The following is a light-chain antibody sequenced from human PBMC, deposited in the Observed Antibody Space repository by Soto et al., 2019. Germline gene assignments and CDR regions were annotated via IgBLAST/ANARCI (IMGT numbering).Light chain of an antibody. CDR1: NIGRQT. CDR3: QVWDDSSDHVL. CDR2: DES. Sequence: SYELTQPPSVSVAPGQTARITCGGNNIGRQTVHWYQQKSGQSPVLVVDDESDRPSGIPERFSGSKSGNTATLTISRVEAGDEADYYCQVWDDSSDHVLFGGGTKLTVL. V-gene: IGLV3-21*02. J-gene: IGLJ2*01.